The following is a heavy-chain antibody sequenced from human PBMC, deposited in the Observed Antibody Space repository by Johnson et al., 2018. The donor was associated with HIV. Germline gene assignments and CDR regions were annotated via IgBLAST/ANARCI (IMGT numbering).Heavy chain of an antibody. D-gene: IGHD3-10*01. CDR1: GFTFNKYW. CDR2: IKQDGSER. Sequence: VQLVESGGGLVQPGGSLRLSCAASGFTFNKYWMSWVRQAPGKGLEWVANIKQDGSERYYVDSVKGRFTISKDNSRNTLFLHMNSLRADDTAVYYCAIGRGEFPRHAFDIWGQGTMVTVSS. J-gene: IGHJ3*02. V-gene: IGHV3-7*01. CDR3: AIGRGEFPRHAFDI.